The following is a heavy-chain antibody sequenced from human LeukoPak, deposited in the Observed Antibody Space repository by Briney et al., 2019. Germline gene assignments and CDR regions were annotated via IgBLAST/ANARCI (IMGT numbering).Heavy chain of an antibody. Sequence: GGSLRLSCTASGFSFGDDAWSGFRQAPGRGLEFVSFIRKKGYGETTDYAASVRGRFTISRDDAKSTAYLQMHSLEIEDTALYYCSRGLHDYGDSNYYFDQWGRGTQVTVSS. D-gene: IGHD4-17*01. J-gene: IGHJ4*02. CDR2: IRKKGYGETT. CDR1: GFSFGDDA. V-gene: IGHV3-49*03. CDR3: SRGLHDYGDSNYYFDQ.